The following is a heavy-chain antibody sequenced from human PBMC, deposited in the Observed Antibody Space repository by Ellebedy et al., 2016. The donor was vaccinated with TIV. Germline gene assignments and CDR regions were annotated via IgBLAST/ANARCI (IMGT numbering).Heavy chain of an antibody. J-gene: IGHJ4*02. CDR1: GFTFSGSA. V-gene: IGHV3-73*01. CDR2: IRSKANSYAT. CDR3: TPTGGSYSGFDY. Sequence: GESLKISCAASGFTFSGSAMHWVRQTSGKGLEWVGRIRSKANSYATAYAASVKGRFTISRDDSKNTAYLQMNSLKTEETAVYYCTPTGGSYSGFDYWGQGTLVTVSS. D-gene: IGHD1-26*01.